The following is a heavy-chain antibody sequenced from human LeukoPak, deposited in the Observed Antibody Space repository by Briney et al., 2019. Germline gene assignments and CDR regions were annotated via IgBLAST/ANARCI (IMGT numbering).Heavy chain of an antibody. CDR3: AELGITMIGGV. CDR1: GFIFNSHA. D-gene: IGHD3-10*02. J-gene: IGHJ6*04. V-gene: IGHV3-23*01. Sequence: GGSLRLSCAASGFIFNSHAMNWVRQAPGKGLEWVSVISGSGGITYYADSVKGRFTVSRDNSKNTLFLQMNSLRVEDTAVYYCAELGITMIGGVWGKGTTVTISP. CDR2: ISGSGGIT.